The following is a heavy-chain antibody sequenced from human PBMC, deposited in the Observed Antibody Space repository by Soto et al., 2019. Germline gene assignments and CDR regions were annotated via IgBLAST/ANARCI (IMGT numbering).Heavy chain of an antibody. CDR3: ARLGSSSSWYPLDY. Sequence: QVQLQESGPGLVKPSETLSLTCTVSGGSISSYYWSWIRQPPGKGLEWIGYIYYSGSTNYNPSLKSRVTISVDTFKNQFSLKLSSVTAADTAVYYCARLGSSSSWYPLDYWGQGTLVTVSS. CDR2: IYYSGST. CDR1: GGSISSYY. D-gene: IGHD6-13*01. V-gene: IGHV4-59*08. J-gene: IGHJ4*02.